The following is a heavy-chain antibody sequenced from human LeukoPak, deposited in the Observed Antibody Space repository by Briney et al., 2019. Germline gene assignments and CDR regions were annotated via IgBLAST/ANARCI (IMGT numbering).Heavy chain of an antibody. Sequence: SETLSLTCTVSGDFISNYYWSWIRQPAGKGLEWIGRIYTTGNTNYNPSLESRVTMSIDTSKNQFSLKLSSVSAADTAVYYCARPKPDAFDIWGQGTMVTVSS. CDR1: GDFISNYY. CDR3: ARPKPDAFDI. J-gene: IGHJ3*02. CDR2: IYTTGNT. V-gene: IGHV4-4*07.